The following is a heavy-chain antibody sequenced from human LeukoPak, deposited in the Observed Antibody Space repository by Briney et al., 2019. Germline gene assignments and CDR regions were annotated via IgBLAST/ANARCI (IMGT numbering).Heavy chain of an antibody. D-gene: IGHD3-16*01. J-gene: IGHJ4*02. CDR1: GYTFTGYY. Sequence: ASVKVSCKASGYTFTGYYIHWVRQAPGQGLEWMGRINPNSGGTNYAQKFQGRVTMTRDTSISTAYMELSRLRSDDTAVYYCARGMITLGGFDYWGQGTLVTVSS. V-gene: IGHV1-2*06. CDR3: ARGMITLGGFDY. CDR2: INPNSGGT.